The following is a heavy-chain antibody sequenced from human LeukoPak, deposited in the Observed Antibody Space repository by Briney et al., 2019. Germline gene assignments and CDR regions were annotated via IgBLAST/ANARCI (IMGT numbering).Heavy chain of an antibody. CDR2: IYHSGST. D-gene: IGHD2-21*02. Sequence: SETLSLTCAVYGGSFSGYYWSWIRQPPGKGLEWIGSIYHSGSTYYNPSLKSRVTISVDTSKNQFSLKLSSVTAADTAVYYCAAGRRGYWALGPFFDYWGQGTLVTVSS. CDR1: GGSFSGYY. J-gene: IGHJ4*02. V-gene: IGHV4-34*01. CDR3: AAGRRGYWALGPFFDY.